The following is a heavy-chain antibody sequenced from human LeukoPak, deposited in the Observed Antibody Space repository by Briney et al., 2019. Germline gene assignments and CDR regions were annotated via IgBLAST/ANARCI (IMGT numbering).Heavy chain of an antibody. Sequence: GGSLRLSCAASGFAFKSYSMYWVRQGPGKGLEWVASISDASFSINYADSVKGRFTISRDNSKNILYLQMNNLRAEDTAVYYCAKKMGTYRAFDYWGQRTLVTVSS. V-gene: IGHV3-23*01. CDR1: GFAFKSYS. D-gene: IGHD3-16*02. CDR2: ISDASFSI. J-gene: IGHJ4*02. CDR3: AKKMGTYRAFDY.